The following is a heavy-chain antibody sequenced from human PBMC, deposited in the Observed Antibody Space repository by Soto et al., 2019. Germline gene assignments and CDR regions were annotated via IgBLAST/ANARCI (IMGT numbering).Heavy chain of an antibody. CDR3: TSYTAVAGTLDFDY. CDR2: INPNSGGT. D-gene: IGHD6-19*01. J-gene: IGHJ4*02. Sequence: ASVKVSCKASGYTFTGYYMHWVRQAPGQGLEWMGWINPNSGGTNYAQKFQGRVTMTRDTSISTAYMELSRLRSDDTAVYYCTSYTAVAGTLDFDYWGQGTLVNVS. V-gene: IGHV1-2*02. CDR1: GYTFTGYY.